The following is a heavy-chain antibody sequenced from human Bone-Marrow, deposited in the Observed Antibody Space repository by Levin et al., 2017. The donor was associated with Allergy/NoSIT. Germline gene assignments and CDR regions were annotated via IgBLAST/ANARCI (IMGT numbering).Heavy chain of an antibody. Sequence: GGSLRLSCAASGFTFSSYAMSWVRQAPGKGLEWVSAISGSGGSTYYADSVKGRFTISRDNSKNTLYLQMNSLRAEDTAVYYCAGPGSGWYVGPPGVFDYWGQGTLVTVSS. CDR2: ISGSGGST. D-gene: IGHD6-19*01. CDR3: AGPGSGWYVGPPGVFDY. J-gene: IGHJ4*02. V-gene: IGHV3-23*01. CDR1: GFTFSSYA.